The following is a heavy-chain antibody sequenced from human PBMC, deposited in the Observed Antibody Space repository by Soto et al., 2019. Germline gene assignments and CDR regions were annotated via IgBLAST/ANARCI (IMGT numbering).Heavy chain of an antibody. CDR3: ARDDVWQWSHVSDY. CDR1: GFTFSSYS. CDR2: ISSSSSTI. Sequence: GGSLRLSCAASGFTFSSYSMNWVRQAPGKGLEWVSYISSSSSTIYYADSVKGRFTISRDNAKNSLYLQMNSLRAEDTAVYYCARDDVWQWSHVSDYWGQGTLVTVSS. V-gene: IGHV3-48*01. D-gene: IGHD6-19*01. J-gene: IGHJ4*02.